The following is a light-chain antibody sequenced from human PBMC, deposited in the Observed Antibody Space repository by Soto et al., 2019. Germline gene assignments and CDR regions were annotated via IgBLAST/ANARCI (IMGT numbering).Light chain of an antibody. V-gene: IGKV1-5*01. Sequence: DIQMTQSPXTLSXSVGDRVTITCRASQSISSWLAWYQQKPGKAPKLLIYDASSLESGVPSRFSGXGSGTEFTLTISSLQPDDFATYYCQQYRTFGQGTKVEIK. CDR2: DAS. J-gene: IGKJ1*01. CDR1: QSISSW. CDR3: QQYRT.